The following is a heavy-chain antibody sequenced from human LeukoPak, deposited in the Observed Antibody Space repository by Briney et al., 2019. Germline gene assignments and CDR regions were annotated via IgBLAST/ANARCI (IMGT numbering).Heavy chain of an antibody. J-gene: IGHJ6*03. V-gene: IGHV3-30*02. CDR2: TQDDESNK. Sequence: RGSLRLSCAASGFIFSSSGMHWVRQAPGKGLEWVAFTQDDESNKYYSDSVKGRFTISRDNSKSTLFLQMSSLRPEDMALYYCAKQMTERPHYYYMDVWGRGTTVTVSS. CDR3: AKQMTERPHYYYMDV. CDR1: GFIFSSSG.